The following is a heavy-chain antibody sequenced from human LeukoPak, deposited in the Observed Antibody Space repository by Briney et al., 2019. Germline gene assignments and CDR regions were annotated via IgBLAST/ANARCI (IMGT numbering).Heavy chain of an antibody. D-gene: IGHD6-13*01. J-gene: IGHJ5*02. CDR3: ARVVEQQLATESWFDP. Sequence: GGSLRLSCAASGFTFSSYWMSWVRQAPGKGLEWVANIKQDGSEKYYVDSVKGRFTISRDNAKNSLYLQMNSLRAEDTAVYYCARVVEQQLATESWFDPWGQGTLVTVSS. CDR2: IKQDGSEK. V-gene: IGHV3-7*01. CDR1: GFTFSSYW.